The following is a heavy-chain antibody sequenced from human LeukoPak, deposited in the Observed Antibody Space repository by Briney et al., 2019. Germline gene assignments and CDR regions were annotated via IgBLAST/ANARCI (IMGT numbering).Heavy chain of an antibody. CDR2: IVPIFGTA. Sequence: SVKVSCKASGGTFSSYAISWVRQAPGQGLEWMGGIVPIFGTANYAQKFQGRVTITADESTSTAYMELSSLRSEDTAVYYCASSKKCSSTSCSIPIAFDIWGQGTMVTVSS. CDR1: GGTFSSYA. V-gene: IGHV1-69*01. D-gene: IGHD2-2*01. J-gene: IGHJ3*02. CDR3: ASSKKCSSTSCSIPIAFDI.